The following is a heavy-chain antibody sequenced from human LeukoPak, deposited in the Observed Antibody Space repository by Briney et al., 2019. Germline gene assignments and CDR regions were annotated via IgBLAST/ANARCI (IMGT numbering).Heavy chain of an antibody. CDR2: ISGSGGST. CDR3: AKAREMDTAMVTFPFDY. V-gene: IGHV3-23*01. D-gene: IGHD5-18*01. CDR1: GFTFSSYA. Sequence: GGSLRLSCAASGFTFSSYAMSWVRQAPGKGLEWVSAISGSGGSTYYADSVKGRFTISRDNSKNTLYLQMNSLRAEDTAVHYCAKAREMDTAMVTFPFDYWGQGTLVTVSS. J-gene: IGHJ4*02.